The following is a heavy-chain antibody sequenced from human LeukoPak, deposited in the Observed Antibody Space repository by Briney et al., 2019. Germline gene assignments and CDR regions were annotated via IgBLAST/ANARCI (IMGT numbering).Heavy chain of an antibody. CDR1: GGSISSSSYY. V-gene: IGHV4-39*01. D-gene: IGHD3-10*01. J-gene: IGHJ4*02. CDR2: IYYSGST. CDR3: ARDRRGYYYGSGSHIDY. Sequence: SETLSLTCTVSGGSISSSSYYWGWIRQPPGKGLEWIGSIYYSGSTYYNPSLESRVTISVDTSKNQFSLKLSSVTAADTAVYYCARDRRGYYYGSGSHIDYWGQGTLVIVSS.